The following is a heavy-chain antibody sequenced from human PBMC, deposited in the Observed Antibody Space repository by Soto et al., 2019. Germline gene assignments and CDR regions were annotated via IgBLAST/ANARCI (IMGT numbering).Heavy chain of an antibody. D-gene: IGHD3-3*01. CDR2: IIPIFGTA. V-gene: IGHV1-69*13. CDR1: GGTFSSYA. Sequence: GASVKVSCKASGGTFSSYAISWVRQAPGQGLEWMGGIIPIFGTANYAQKFQGRVTITADESTSTAYMELSSLRSEDTAVYYCARENWSMDYDFWSGYYYGMDVWGQGTTVTVS. J-gene: IGHJ6*02. CDR3: ARENWSMDYDFWSGYYYGMDV.